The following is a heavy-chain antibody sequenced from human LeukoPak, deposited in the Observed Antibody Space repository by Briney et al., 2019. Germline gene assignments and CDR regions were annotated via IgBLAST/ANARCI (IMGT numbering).Heavy chain of an antibody. D-gene: IGHD3-22*01. V-gene: IGHV1-18*01. CDR2: ISAYNGNT. J-gene: IGHJ4*02. CDR3: ARVPYYYDSSGYLHFDY. CDR1: GYTFTSYG. Sequence: ASVKVSCKASGYTFTSYGIIWVRQAPGQGLEWMGWISAYNGNTNYAQTLQGRVTMTTDTSTSTAYMELRSLRSDDTAVYYCARVPYYYDSSGYLHFDYWGQGTLVTVSS.